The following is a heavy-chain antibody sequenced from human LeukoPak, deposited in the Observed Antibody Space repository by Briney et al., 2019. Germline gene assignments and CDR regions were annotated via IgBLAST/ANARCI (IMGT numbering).Heavy chain of an antibody. J-gene: IGHJ4*02. D-gene: IGHD2-21*02. Sequence: PGRSLRLSCAASGFTFSDSSMSWIRQAPGKGLEWVSYISSSGSTIDYADSVKGRVTISRDNAKNSLYLQMNSLRAEDTAVYYCANTARSFDYWGQGTLVTVSS. V-gene: IGHV3-11*04. CDR2: ISSSGSTI. CDR1: GFTFSDSS. CDR3: ANTARSFDY.